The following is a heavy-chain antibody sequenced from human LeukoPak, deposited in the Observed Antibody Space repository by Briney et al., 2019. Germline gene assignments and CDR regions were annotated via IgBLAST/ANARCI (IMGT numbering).Heavy chain of an antibody. V-gene: IGHV3-74*01. CDR2: INPEGRGT. CDR3: YSPEADY. J-gene: IGHJ4*02. Sequence: GGSLRLSCVASGLTFSTYWMHWVRQPPGKGLVWVSRINPEGRGTSYADSVKGRFTISRDNAKDTVYLQMNSLRADDTAVYYCYSPEADYWGRGTLVTVSS. D-gene: IGHD2-15*01. CDR1: GLTFSTYW.